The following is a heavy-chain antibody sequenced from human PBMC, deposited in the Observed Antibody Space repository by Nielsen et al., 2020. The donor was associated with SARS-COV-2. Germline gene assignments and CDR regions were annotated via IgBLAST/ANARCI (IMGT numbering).Heavy chain of an antibody. CDR1: GYSLTSYY. CDR2: IDPNYGTT. J-gene: IGHJ6*02. Sequence: ASVKVSCKASGYSLTSYYIQWVRQAPGQGLEWMRIIDPNYGTTTYAQRFQGRVTMTRDTSASTVYMELSRLRSEDTAVYYCARAPSDFYGMDVWGQGTTVTVSS. V-gene: IGHV1-46*01. CDR3: ARAPSDFYGMDV.